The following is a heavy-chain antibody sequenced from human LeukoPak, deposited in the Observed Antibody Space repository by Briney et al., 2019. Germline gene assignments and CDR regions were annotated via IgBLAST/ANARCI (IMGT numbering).Heavy chain of an antibody. J-gene: IGHJ3*01. CDR1: GFTFTNYW. CDR2: IKQDGSEK. CDR3: AKDIQLSA. V-gene: IGHV3-7*04. D-gene: IGHD5-24*01. Sequence: PGGSLRLSCAASGFTFTNYWMSWVRQAPGKGLEWVANIKQDGSEKNYVDSVKGRFTISRDNAKNSLYLQMNSLRVEDTAMYYCAKDIQLSAWGLGTMVTVSS.